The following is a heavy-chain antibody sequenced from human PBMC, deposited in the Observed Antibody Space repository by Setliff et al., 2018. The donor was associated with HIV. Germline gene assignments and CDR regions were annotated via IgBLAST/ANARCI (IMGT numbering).Heavy chain of an antibody. CDR1: GYSISDGYR. CDR2: IYSTGDT. Sequence: KASETLSLTCLVFGYSISDGYRWGWIRQSPGKGPQWIASIYSTGDTYYSPSLKSRVTISIDTTKNRFSLKLTSVTAADTAVYYCARGPAREGGYWGSDSQGYFQHWGQGTLVTVSS. D-gene: IGHD3-22*01. V-gene: IGHV4-38-2*02. CDR3: ARGPAREGGYWGSDSQGYFQH. J-gene: IGHJ1*01.